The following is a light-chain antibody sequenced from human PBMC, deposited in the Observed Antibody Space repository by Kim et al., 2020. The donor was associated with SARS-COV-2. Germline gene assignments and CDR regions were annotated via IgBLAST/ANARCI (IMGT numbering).Light chain of an antibody. Sequence: ISCKSSRSLLHSDGKTYFYWYLKRPGQSPQLLIYEVSNRFSGVPDRYSGSGSGTDFTDFTLKISRVEAEDVGVYYCMQSVQLPRTFGQGTKLEIK. J-gene: IGKJ2*01. CDR1: RSLLHSDGKTY. V-gene: IGKV2D-29*02. CDR3: MQSVQLPRT. CDR2: EVS.